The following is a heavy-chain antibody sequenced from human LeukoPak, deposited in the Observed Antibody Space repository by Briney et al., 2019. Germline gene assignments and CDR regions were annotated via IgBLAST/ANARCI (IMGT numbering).Heavy chain of an antibody. CDR1: GYRFASYW. CDR3: ARQYHYDSSGYPYAFEI. J-gene: IGHJ3*02. V-gene: IGHV5-10-1*01. CDR2: IDPSDYHT. D-gene: IGHD3-22*01. Sequence: GEPLQISCKGSGYRFASYWISWVRQLPGKGLEWMGRIDPSDYHTNYSPSFQGHVTISGDKSISTAYLQCSSLKASDTAMYYCARQYHYDSSGYPYAFEIWGPGTLVTVSS.